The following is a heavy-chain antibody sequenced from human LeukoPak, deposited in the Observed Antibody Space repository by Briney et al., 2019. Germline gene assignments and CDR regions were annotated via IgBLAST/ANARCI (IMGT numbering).Heavy chain of an antibody. CDR2: IISSSSYI. V-gene: IGHV3-21*01. D-gene: IGHD1-26*01. J-gene: IGHJ4*02. Sequence: RAGGSLRLSCAASGFTFSSYSMNWVRQAPGKGLEWVSSIISSSSYIYYADSVKGRFTISRDNAKNSLYLQMNSLRAEDTAVYYCAKLLPGIVGASRAEDYWGQGTLVTVSS. CDR3: AKLLPGIVGASRAEDY. CDR1: GFTFSSYS.